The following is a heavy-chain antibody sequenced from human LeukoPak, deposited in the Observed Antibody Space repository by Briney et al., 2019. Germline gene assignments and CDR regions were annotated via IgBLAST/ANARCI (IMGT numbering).Heavy chain of an antibody. CDR1: GGSISSGSYY. V-gene: IGHV4-61*02. CDR2: IYTSGST. D-gene: IGHD1-14*01. CDR3: ARAHNPLPYYMDV. J-gene: IGHJ6*03. Sequence: SETLSLTCTVSGGSISSGSYYWSWIRQPAGKGLEWIGRIYTSGSTNYNPSLKSRVTISVDTSKNQFSLKLSSVTAADTAVYYCARAHNPLPYYMDVWGKGTTVTVSS.